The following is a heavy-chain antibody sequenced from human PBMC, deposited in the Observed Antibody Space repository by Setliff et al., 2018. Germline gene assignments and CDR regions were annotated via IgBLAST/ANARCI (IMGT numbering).Heavy chain of an antibody. D-gene: IGHD6-19*01. CDR2: IKQDGSEK. CDR3: AKCGRFAPSGWFQYVDS. Sequence: PGGSLRLSCAASGFTFSSYWMSWVRQAPGKGLEWVANIKQDGSEKYYVDSVKGRFTISRDDAKNSLYLQMNSLRAEDTATYYCAKCGRFAPSGWFQYVDSWAQGTLVTVSS. V-gene: IGHV3-7*03. CDR1: GFTFSSYW. J-gene: IGHJ4*02.